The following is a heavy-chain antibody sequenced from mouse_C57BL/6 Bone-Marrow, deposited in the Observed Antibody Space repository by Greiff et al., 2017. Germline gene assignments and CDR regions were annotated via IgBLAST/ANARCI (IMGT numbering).Heavy chain of an antibody. CDR2: ISDGGSYT. J-gene: IGHJ4*01. V-gene: IGHV5-4*01. Sequence: EVQLVESGGGLVKPGGSLKLSCAASGFTFSSYAMSWVRQTPEQRLEWVATISDGGSYTYYPDNVKGRFTISRDNAKNNLYLQMSHLKSEDTAMYYCARGQLRLREGAMDYWGQGTSVTVSS. CDR3: ARGQLRLREGAMDY. D-gene: IGHD3-2*02. CDR1: GFTFSSYA.